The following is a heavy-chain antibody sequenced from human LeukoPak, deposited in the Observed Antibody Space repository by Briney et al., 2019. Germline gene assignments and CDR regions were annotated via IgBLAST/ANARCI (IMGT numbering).Heavy chain of an antibody. V-gene: IGHV3-23*01. CDR1: GFTFSSYA. CDR3: AKDATAE. CDR2: ITSSGAST. Sequence: PGGSLRLSCAASGFTFSSYAMSWVRQAPGKGLEWVSGITSSGASTFCADSVKGRSTISRDNSKNTLYLLMNSLRAEDTAVYYCAKDATAEWGQGTLVTVST. J-gene: IGHJ4*02.